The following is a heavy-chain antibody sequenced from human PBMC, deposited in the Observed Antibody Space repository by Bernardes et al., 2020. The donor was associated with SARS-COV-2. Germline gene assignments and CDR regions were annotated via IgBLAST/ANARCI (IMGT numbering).Heavy chain of an antibody. Sequence: GGSLRLSCAASGFTFSSYAMHWVRQAPGKGLEYVSAISSNGGSTYYANSVKGRFTISRDNSKNTLYLQMGSLRAEDMAVYYCARMGELGSRLQYPYYYYYGMDVWGQGTTVTVSS. CDR1: GFTFSSYA. D-gene: IGHD4-4*01. J-gene: IGHJ6*02. CDR3: ARMGELGSRLQYPYYYYYGMDV. CDR2: ISSNGGST. V-gene: IGHV3-64*01.